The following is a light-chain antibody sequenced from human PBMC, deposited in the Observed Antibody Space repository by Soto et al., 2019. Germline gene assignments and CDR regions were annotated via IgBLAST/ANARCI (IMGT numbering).Light chain of an antibody. Sequence: ENVLTQSPGTLSLSPGERATLSCGASQTVSSNYLAWYQQKPGQAPRLLIYGASSRAIGIRDRFSGSGSGTDFVLTIGRLEPEGFAVYYCRQYFKLPWTFGQGTEVEIK. CDR2: GAS. CDR1: QTVSSNY. CDR3: RQYFKLPWT. J-gene: IGKJ1*01. V-gene: IGKV3-20*01.